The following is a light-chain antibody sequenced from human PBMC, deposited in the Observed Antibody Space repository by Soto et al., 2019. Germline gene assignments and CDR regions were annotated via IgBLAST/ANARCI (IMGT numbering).Light chain of an antibody. CDR1: QSVSRD. CDR3: QHRHN. V-gene: IGKV3-11*01. J-gene: IGKJ3*01. Sequence: DIVLTQSPATLSLSPGERATLSCRASQSVSRDFAWYQPKPGQAPRLLIYDASNRATGIPARFSGSGSGTDFTLTINSLQPEDFAVYYCQHRHNFGPGTKVDFK. CDR2: DAS.